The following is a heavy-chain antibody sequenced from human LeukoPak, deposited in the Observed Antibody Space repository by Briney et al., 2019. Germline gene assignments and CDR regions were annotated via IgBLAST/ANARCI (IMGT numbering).Heavy chain of an antibody. CDR1: GFTLSSYS. D-gene: IGHD6-13*01. V-gene: IGHV3-21*01. J-gene: IGHJ4*02. CDR3: ARIAAAGPDY. Sequence: RAGGSLRLSCAASGFTLSSYSMNWVRQAPGEGLEWVSSISSSSSDIYYADSVKGRFTISRDNAKNSLYLQMNSLRAEDTAVYYCARIAAAGPDYWGQGTLVTVSS. CDR2: ISSSSSDI.